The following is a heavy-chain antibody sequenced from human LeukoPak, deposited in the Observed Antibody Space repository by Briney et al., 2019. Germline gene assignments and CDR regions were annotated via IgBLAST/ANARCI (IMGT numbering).Heavy chain of an antibody. Sequence: PSETLSLTCTVSGGSISSYYWSWIRQPPGKGLEWIGYIYYSGSTNYNPSLKSRVTISVDTSKNQFSLKLSSVTAADTAVYYRARSILTDYHYYGLDVWGQGTTVSVSS. CDR1: GGSISSYY. D-gene: IGHD3-9*01. CDR3: ARSILTDYHYYGLDV. V-gene: IGHV4-59*08. J-gene: IGHJ6*02. CDR2: IYYSGST.